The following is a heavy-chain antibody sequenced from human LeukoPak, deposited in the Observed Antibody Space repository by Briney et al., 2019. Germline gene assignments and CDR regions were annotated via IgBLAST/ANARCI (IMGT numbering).Heavy chain of an antibody. D-gene: IGHD1-1*01. CDR3: ARGTGTRVAPYYFDH. J-gene: IGHJ4*02. Sequence: GGSLRLSCAASGFTFSSFAMHWVRQATGKGLEWVAVISYDGTNKYYADSVKGRFTISRDNSKNTLYLQMNSLRTEDTAMYYCARGTGTRVAPYYFDHWGQGTLFTVSS. CDR2: ISYDGTNK. CDR1: GFTFSSFA. V-gene: IGHV3-30-3*01.